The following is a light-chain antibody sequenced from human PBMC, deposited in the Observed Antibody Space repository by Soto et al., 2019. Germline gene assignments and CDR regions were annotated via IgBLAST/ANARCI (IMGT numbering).Light chain of an antibody. CDR1: SSDVGGYNY. V-gene: IGLV2-8*01. Sequence: QSVLTQPPSASGSPGQSVTISCTGTSSDVGGYNYVSWYQQHPGKAPKLMISEVSKRPSGVPDRFSGSKSGNTASLTVSGLQAEYEADYYCSSYAGSNNFVFGTGTKLPV. CDR2: EVS. J-gene: IGLJ1*01. CDR3: SSYAGSNNFV.